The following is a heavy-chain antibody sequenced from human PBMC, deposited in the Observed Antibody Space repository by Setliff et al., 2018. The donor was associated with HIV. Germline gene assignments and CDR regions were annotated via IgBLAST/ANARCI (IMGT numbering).Heavy chain of an antibody. V-gene: IGHV1-69*13. CDR3: ARGPSVFGVAFYYYYYMDV. Sequence: SVKVSCKASGGTFSSYAISWVRQAPGQGLEWMGGIIPIFGTANYAQRFQGRLTITADESTSTAYMELSSLRSEDTAVYYCARGPSVFGVAFYYYYYMDVWGKGTTVTVSS. CDR2: IIPIFGTA. J-gene: IGHJ6*03. D-gene: IGHD3-3*01. CDR1: GGTFSSYA.